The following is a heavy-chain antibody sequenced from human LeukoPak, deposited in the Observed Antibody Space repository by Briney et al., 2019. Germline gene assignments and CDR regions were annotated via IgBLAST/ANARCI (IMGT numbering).Heavy chain of an antibody. Sequence: GSLRLSFAASGFIFSSYWMSWVGQAPGKGLEWVANINQAGSEKYVVDSVKGRFTISRDNAKNSLFLQMNSLRAEDTAVYFCARVVVGVTNRFDPWGQGTLVIVSS. V-gene: IGHV3-7*05. D-gene: IGHD2-15*01. CDR3: ARVVVGVTNRFDP. CDR1: GFIFSSYW. CDR2: INQAGSEK. J-gene: IGHJ5*02.